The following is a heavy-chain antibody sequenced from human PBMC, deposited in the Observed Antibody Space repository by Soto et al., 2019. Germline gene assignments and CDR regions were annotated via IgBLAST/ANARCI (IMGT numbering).Heavy chain of an antibody. CDR2: IYHSGST. CDR1: GASISSTSYY. V-gene: IGHV4-39*01. J-gene: IGHJ4*02. D-gene: IGHD3-9*01. Sequence: QLQLQESGPGLVKPSETLSLTCTVSGASISSTSYYWGWIRQPPGKGLEWIGTIYHSGSTHYNPSLKSRVTRSVDTSKNQFSLRLTSVTAADTAMYYCARHIAHYDILTGSNDYWGQGTLVTVSP. CDR3: ARHIAHYDILTGSNDY.